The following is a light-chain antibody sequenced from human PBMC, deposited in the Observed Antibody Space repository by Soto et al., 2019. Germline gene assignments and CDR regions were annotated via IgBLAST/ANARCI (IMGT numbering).Light chain of an antibody. Sequence: TLSLSPGERATLSCRASQSVSSYLAWYQQKPGQAPRLLIYDASNRATGIPARFSGSGSGTDFTLTISSLEPEDFAVYYCQQRLTFGGGTKVDIK. V-gene: IGKV3-11*01. CDR3: QQRLT. CDR1: QSVSSY. J-gene: IGKJ4*01. CDR2: DAS.